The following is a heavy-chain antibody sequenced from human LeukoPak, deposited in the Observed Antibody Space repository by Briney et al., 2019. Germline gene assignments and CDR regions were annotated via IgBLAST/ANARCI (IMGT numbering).Heavy chain of an antibody. CDR1: GFPFSSYW. J-gene: IGHJ4*02. CDR3: SRSQLDY. Sequence: PGGSLRPSCATSGFPFSSYWMLWVRQAPGKGLVWVSRINGDGTVTTYADSVEGRFTISRDNTKNILYLQMNNLRAEDTATYYCSRSQLDYWGQGVLVTVSS. CDR2: INGDGTVT. V-gene: IGHV3-74*03.